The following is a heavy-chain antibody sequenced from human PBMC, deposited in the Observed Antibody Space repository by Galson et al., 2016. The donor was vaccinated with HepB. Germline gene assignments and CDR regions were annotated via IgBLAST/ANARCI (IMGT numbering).Heavy chain of an antibody. Sequence: SLRLSCAASGFLFDSYWIHWVRQAPGKGLVWVSRINSYGTITSYADSVKGRFIISRDNAKRMVYIQMDNLRAEDTAVYYCARPPGTSGPYAMEVWGKGTAVKVSS. J-gene: IGHJ6*04. CDR3: ARPPGTSGPYAMEV. CDR1: GFLFDSYW. CDR2: INSYGTIT. D-gene: IGHD1-1*01. V-gene: IGHV3-74*01.